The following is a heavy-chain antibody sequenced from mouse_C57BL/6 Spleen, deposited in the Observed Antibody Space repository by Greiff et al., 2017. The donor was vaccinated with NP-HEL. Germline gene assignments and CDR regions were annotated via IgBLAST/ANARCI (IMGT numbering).Heavy chain of an antibody. Sequence: VQLQQPGAELVKPGASVKLSCKASGYTFTSYWMHWVKQRPGQGLEWIGMIHPNSGSTNYNEKFKSKATLTVDKSSSTAYMQISSLTSEDSAVYYCASRVSYYFDYWGQGTTLTVAS. D-gene: IGHD3-3*01. J-gene: IGHJ2*01. V-gene: IGHV1-64*01. CDR3: ASRVSYYFDY. CDR1: GYTFTSYW. CDR2: IHPNSGST.